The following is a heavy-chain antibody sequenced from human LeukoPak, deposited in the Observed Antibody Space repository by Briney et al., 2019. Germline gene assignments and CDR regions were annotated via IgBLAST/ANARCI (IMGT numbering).Heavy chain of an antibody. J-gene: IGHJ4*02. D-gene: IGHD4-17*01. CDR1: GYSFTTYW. CDR3: ARLTTVTSFDY. CDR2: IYPGDSDT. V-gene: IGHV5-51*01. Sequence: GESLRISCKGSGYSFTTYWIGWVRQMPGKGLEWMGIIYPGDSDTRYRPSFQGQVTISADKSISTAYLQWSSLKASDTSMYYCARLTTVTSFDYWGQGTLVTVSS.